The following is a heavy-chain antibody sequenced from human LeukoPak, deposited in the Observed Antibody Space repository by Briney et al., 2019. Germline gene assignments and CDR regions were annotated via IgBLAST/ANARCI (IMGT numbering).Heavy chain of an antibody. J-gene: IGHJ6*02. Sequence: SETLSLTCTVSGGSISSGGYSWSWSRQPPGKGLEWIGYIYHSGSTYYNPSLKSRVTISVDRSKNQFSLKLSSVTAADTAVYYCASGRLDYGSGSNDYYYYYGMDVWGQGTTVTVSS. CDR1: GGSISSGGYS. CDR3: ASGRLDYGSGSNDYYYYYGMDV. V-gene: IGHV4-30-2*01. CDR2: IYHSGST. D-gene: IGHD3-10*01.